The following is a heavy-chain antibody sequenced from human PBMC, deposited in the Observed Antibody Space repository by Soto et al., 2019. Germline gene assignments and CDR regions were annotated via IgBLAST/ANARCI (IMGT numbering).Heavy chain of an antibody. CDR3: VKTPWRRSYDATDY. V-gene: IGHV3-23*01. D-gene: IGHD1-26*01. CDR1: GFTFSSYA. J-gene: IGHJ4*02. Sequence: PGGSLRLSCAASGFTFSSYAMSWVRQAPGKGLEWVSAISGSGGSTYYADSVKGRFTISRDNSKNTLYLQMNSLRAEDTAVYYCVKTPWRRSYDATDYPGQATLVTVSS. CDR2: ISGSGGST.